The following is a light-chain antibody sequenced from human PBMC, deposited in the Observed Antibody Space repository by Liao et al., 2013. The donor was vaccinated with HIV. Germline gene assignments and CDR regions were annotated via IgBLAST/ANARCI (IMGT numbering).Light chain of an antibody. J-gene: IGLJ2*01. CDR3: QAWDSSTEGV. Sequence: SYELTQPPSVSVSPGQTASITCSGDKLGDKYACWYQQKPGQSPVLVIYQDSKRPSGIPERFSGSNSGNTATLTISRVEAGDEADYYCQAWDSSTEGVFGGGTKLTVL. V-gene: IGLV3-1*01. CDR2: QDS. CDR1: KLGDKY.